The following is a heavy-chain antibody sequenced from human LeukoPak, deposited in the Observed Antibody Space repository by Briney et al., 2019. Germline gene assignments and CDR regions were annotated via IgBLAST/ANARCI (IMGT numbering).Heavy chain of an antibody. D-gene: IGHD5-18*01. CDR1: GGSFSGYY. Sequence: SETLSLTCAVYGGSFSGYYWSWIRQPPGKGLEWIGQINHSGTTNYNPSLKSRVTISVDTSKNQLSLKLSSVTAADTAVYYCARVDTAMCAFDPWGQGTLVTVSS. CDR2: INHSGTT. CDR3: ARVDTAMCAFDP. J-gene: IGHJ5*02. V-gene: IGHV4-34*01.